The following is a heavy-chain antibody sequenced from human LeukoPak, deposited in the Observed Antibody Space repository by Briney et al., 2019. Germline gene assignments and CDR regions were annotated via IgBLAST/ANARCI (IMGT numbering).Heavy chain of an antibody. V-gene: IGHV4-61*02. CDR1: GGSISSGSYY. CDR2: IYTSGST. D-gene: IGHD5-24*01. CDR3: ARGSTRANWFDP. J-gene: IGHJ5*02. Sequence: SETLSLTCTVSGGSISSGSYYWSWIRQPAGKGLEWIVRIYTSGSTNYNPSLKSRVTISVDTSKNQFSLKLSSVTAADTAVYYCARGSTRANWFDPWGQGTLVTVSS.